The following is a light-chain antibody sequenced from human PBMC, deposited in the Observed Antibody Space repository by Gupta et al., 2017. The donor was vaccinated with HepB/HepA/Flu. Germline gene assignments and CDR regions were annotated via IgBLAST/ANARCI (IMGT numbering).Light chain of an antibody. CDR3: QKYNSAPRT. V-gene: IGKV1-27*01. Sequence: IQMTQSPTSLSASTGDRVTITCRARQGIDNYLAWYQQKPGKTPKPLIYAASTLQSGVPTRFSGSGFGTDFALTISSLQPEDVATYYCQKYNSAPRTFGQGTKVEIK. J-gene: IGKJ1*01. CDR2: AAS. CDR1: QGIDNY.